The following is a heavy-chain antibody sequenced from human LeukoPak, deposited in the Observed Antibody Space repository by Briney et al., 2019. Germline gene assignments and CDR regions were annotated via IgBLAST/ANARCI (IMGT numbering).Heavy chain of an antibody. CDR3: ARQYYDYVWGSSYYFDY. V-gene: IGHV4-59*05. J-gene: IGHJ4*02. D-gene: IGHD3-16*01. Sequence: PGRSLRLSCAASGFTFSSYAMHWVRQAPGKGLEWIGSIYYSGSTYYNPSLKSRVTISVDTSKNQFSLKLSSVTAADTAVYYCARQYYDYVWGSSYYFDYWGQGTLVTVSS. CDR2: IYYSGST. CDR1: GFTFSSYAMH.